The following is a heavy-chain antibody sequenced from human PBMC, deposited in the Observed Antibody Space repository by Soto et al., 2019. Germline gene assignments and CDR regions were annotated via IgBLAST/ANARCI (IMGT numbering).Heavy chain of an antibody. V-gene: IGHV5-10-1*01. CDR3: ARHPTSGSYHLYYFDY. J-gene: IGHJ4*02. CDR2: IDPSDSYT. D-gene: IGHD1-26*01. Sequence: GESLKISCKGSGYSFTSYWISWVRQMPGKGLEWMGRIDPSDSYTNYSPSLQGHVTISADKSISTAYLQWSSLKASDTAMYYCARHPTSGSYHLYYFDYWGQGTLVTVSS. CDR1: GYSFTSYW.